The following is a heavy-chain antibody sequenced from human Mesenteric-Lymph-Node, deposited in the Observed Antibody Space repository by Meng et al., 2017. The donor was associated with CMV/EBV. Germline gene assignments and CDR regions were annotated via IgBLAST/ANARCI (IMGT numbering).Heavy chain of an antibody. CDR3: FGDYYDSSGYFLQYGMDV. Sequence: GGSLRLSCAASGFTFSGSGMHWVRQASGKGLEWVGRIRSKANNYATIYAASVEGRFTISRDDSRNTAYLQMNSLKTEDTAVYYCFGDYYDSSGYFLQYGMDVWGQGTTVTVSS. CDR2: IRSKANNYAT. CDR1: GFTFSGSG. V-gene: IGHV3-73*01. J-gene: IGHJ6*02. D-gene: IGHD3-22*01.